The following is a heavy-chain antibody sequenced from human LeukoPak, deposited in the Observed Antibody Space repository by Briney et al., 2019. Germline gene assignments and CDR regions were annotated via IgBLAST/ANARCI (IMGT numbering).Heavy chain of an antibody. CDR1: GFTFSSYA. Sequence: GGSLRLSCAASGFTFSSYATSWVRQAPGKGLEWDSAISGSGGSTYYADSVKGRFAISRDNSKNTLYLQMNSLRAEDTAVYYCAKPVPAAIRLPFDYWGQGTLVTVSS. V-gene: IGHV3-23*01. J-gene: IGHJ4*02. CDR3: AKPVPAAIRLPFDY. CDR2: ISGSGGST. D-gene: IGHD2-2*01.